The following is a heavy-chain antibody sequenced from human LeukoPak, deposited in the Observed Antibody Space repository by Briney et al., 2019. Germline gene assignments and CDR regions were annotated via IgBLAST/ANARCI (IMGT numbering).Heavy chain of an antibody. J-gene: IGHJ4*02. CDR2: ITAYDDNT. V-gene: IGHV1-18*01. CDR3: ARALLWFGEPSHIDY. D-gene: IGHD3-10*01. CDR1: GYTFTSYG. Sequence: ASVKVSCKASGYTFTSYGISWVRQAPGQGLEWMGWITAYDDNTNYAQKLQGRVTMTTDTSTSTAYMELRSLRSDDTAVYYCARALLWFGEPSHIDYWGQGTLVTASS.